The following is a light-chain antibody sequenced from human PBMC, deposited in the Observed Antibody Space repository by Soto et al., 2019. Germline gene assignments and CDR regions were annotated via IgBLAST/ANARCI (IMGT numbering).Light chain of an antibody. Sequence: QSALTQPASVSGSPGQSITISCTGTSSDVGSYNLVSWYQQHPGKAPKLMIYEDNKRPSGVSNRFSGSKSGNTASLTISGLQAEDEAYYYCCSYASITTVVFGGGTKLTVL. V-gene: IGLV2-23*01. CDR2: EDN. J-gene: IGLJ3*02. CDR1: SSDVGSYNL. CDR3: CSYASITTVV.